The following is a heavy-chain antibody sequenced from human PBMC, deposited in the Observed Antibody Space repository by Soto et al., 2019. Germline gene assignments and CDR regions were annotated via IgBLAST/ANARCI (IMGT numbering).Heavy chain of an antibody. J-gene: IGHJ3*02. V-gene: IGHV3-64*01. CDR2: LTSNGRST. CDR1: GFTFSRYA. D-gene: IGHD3-3*01. CDR3: ARGTYDDVWSGSLEAFDI. Sequence: EVQPVESGGGLVQPGGSLRLSCVASGFTFSRYAMHWVRQAPGKGLEYVSALTSNGRSTYYASSVKGRFTISRDNSKNTLYLQMGSLRVEDMAVYYCARGTYDDVWSGSLEAFDIWGQGTMVTVSS.